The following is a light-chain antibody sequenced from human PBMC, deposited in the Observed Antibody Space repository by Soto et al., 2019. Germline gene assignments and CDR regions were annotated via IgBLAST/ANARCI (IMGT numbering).Light chain of an antibody. J-gene: IGKJ2*01. CDR3: QEYNSYS. V-gene: IGKV1-5*01. CDR1: QSISSW. CDR2: DAS. Sequence: DLQMTQSPSTLSASVGDRVTITCRASQSISSWLAWYQQRPGKAPKLLIYDASSLQSGVPSRFSGSGSGTEFTLTISSLQPDDFATYYCQEYNSYSFGQGTYLEI.